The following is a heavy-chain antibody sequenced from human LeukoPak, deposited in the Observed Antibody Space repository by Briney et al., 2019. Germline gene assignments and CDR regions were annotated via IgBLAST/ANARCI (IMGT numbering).Heavy chain of an antibody. J-gene: IGHJ4*02. Sequence: SETLSLTCTVSGGSISSYYWSWIRQPPGKGLEWIGYIYYRGSPNYNPPLKRRATISVDTSKNQFSLRLSSVTAADTAVYYCARESPDYYDNQFDYWGQGTLVTVSS. CDR3: ARESPDYYDNQFDY. CDR1: GGSISSYY. CDR2: IYYRGSP. D-gene: IGHD3-22*01. V-gene: IGHV4-59*01.